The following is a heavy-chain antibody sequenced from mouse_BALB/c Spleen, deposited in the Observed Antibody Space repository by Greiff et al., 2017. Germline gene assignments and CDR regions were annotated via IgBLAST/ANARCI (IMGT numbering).Heavy chain of an antibody. D-gene: IGHD2-2*01. Sequence: LQESGAELARPGASVKMSCKASGYTFTSYTMHWVKQRPGQGLEWIGYINPSSGYTNYNQKFKDKATLTADKSSSTAYMQLSSLTSEDSAVYYCARGVTPYYYAMDYWGQGTSVTVSS. CDR2: INPSSGYT. J-gene: IGHJ4*01. CDR3: ARGVTPYYYAMDY. V-gene: IGHV1-4*01. CDR1: GYTFTSYT.